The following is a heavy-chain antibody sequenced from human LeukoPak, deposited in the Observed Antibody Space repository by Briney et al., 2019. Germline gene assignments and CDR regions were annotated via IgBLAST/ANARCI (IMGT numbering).Heavy chain of an antibody. CDR2: IIPILGIA. CDR1: GYTFTSYA. Sequence: SVKVSCKASGYTFTSYAISWVRQAPGQGLEWMGRIIPILGIANYAQKFQGRVTITADKSTSTAYMELSSLRSEDTAVYYCARVGYCSGGSCYSGYYYGMDVWGQGTTVTVSS. J-gene: IGHJ6*02. V-gene: IGHV1-69*04. CDR3: ARVGYCSGGSCYSGYYYGMDV. D-gene: IGHD2-15*01.